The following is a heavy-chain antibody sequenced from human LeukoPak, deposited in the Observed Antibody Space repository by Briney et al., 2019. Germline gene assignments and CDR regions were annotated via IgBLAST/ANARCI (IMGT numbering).Heavy chain of an antibody. J-gene: IGHJ5*02. Sequence: SQTLSLTCTVSGGSISSGGYYWSWIRQPPGKGLEWIGYIYHSGSAYYNPSLKSRVTISVDTSKIQFSLKLSSVTAADTGVCYCARDLGGIDPWGQGTLVTVSS. CDR2: IYHSGSA. V-gene: IGHV4-31*03. CDR3: ARDLGGIDP. CDR1: GGSISSGGYY.